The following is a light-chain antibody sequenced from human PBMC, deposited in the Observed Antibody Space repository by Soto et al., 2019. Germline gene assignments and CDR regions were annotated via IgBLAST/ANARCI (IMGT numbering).Light chain of an antibody. J-gene: IGLJ2*01. Sequence: QSALTQPASVSGSPGQSITISCTGTSSDVGAYIFVSWYQQHPGKAPKLMIYDIINRPSGVSNRFSGSKSGNTASLTVSGLQAEDEADYYCSSYAGSNNLVFGGGTKLTVL. V-gene: IGLV2-14*03. CDR1: SSDVGAYIF. CDR3: SSYAGSNNLV. CDR2: DII.